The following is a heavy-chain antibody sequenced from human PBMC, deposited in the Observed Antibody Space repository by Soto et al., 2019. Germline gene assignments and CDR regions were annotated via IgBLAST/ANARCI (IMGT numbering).Heavy chain of an antibody. V-gene: IGHV1-46*01. Sequence: ASVKVSCKASGYTVTSYYMHCVRQAPGQGLEWMGIINPSGGSTSYAQKFQGRVTMTRDTSTSTVYMELSSLRSEDTAVYYCATYRTGTTLYYFDYWGQGTLVTVSS. J-gene: IGHJ4*02. D-gene: IGHD1-1*01. CDR3: ATYRTGTTLYYFDY. CDR2: INPSGGST. CDR1: GYTVTSYY.